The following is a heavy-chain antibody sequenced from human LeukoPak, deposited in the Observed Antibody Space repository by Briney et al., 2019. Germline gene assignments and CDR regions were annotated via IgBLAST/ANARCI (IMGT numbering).Heavy chain of an antibody. Sequence: SGGSLRLSCAASGFTFSSYSMNWVRQAPGKGLEWVSAISGSGGSTYYADSVKGRFTISRDNSKNTLYLQMNSLRAEDTAVYYCAKTRKGVSAPSPFDYWGQGTLVTVSS. CDR1: GFTFSSYS. CDR3: AKTRKGVSAPSPFDY. J-gene: IGHJ4*02. V-gene: IGHV3-23*01. CDR2: ISGSGGST. D-gene: IGHD1-14*01.